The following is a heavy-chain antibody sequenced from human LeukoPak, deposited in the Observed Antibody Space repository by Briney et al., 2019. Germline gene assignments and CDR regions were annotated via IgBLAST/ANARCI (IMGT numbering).Heavy chain of an antibody. D-gene: IGHD6-19*01. CDR3: AREEQWFNAFDI. Sequence: SETLSLTCTVSGGSISGYYWSWIRQPPGKGLEWIGYIYYSGSTNYNPSLKSRVTMSVDTSKNQFSLKLSSVTAADTAVYYCAREEQWFNAFDIWGQGTMVTVSS. CDR2: IYYSGST. CDR1: GGSISGYY. V-gene: IGHV4-59*12. J-gene: IGHJ3*02.